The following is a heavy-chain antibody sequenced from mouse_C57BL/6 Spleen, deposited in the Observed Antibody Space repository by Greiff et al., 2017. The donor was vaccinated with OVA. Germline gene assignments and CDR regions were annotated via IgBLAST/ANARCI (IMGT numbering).Heavy chain of an antibody. CDR2: ILPGSGST. J-gene: IGHJ1*03. V-gene: IGHV1-9*01. D-gene: IGHD1-1*01. Sequence: QVQLQQSGAELMKPGASVKLSCKATGYTFTGYWIEWVKQRPGHGLEWIGEILPGSGSTNYNEKFKGKATFTADTSSNTTYMQLSSLTPEDSAIYYCARLFYYCGSEGYFDVWGTGTTVTVSS. CDR1: GYTFTGYW. CDR3: ARLFYYCGSEGYFDV.